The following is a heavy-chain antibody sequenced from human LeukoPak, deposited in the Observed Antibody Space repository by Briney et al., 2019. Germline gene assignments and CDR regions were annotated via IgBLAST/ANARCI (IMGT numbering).Heavy chain of an antibody. CDR2: INPNSGGT. J-gene: IGHJ4*02. CDR1: GYTFTGYY. Sequence: AASVKVSCKASGYTFTGYYMHWVRQAPGQGLEWMGWINPNSGGTNYAQKFQGRVTMTRDTSISTAYMELSRLRSDDTAVYYRARDWSSSGWSRQGYYFDYWGQGTLVTVSS. D-gene: IGHD6-19*01. CDR3: ARDWSSSGWSRQGYYFDY. V-gene: IGHV1-2*02.